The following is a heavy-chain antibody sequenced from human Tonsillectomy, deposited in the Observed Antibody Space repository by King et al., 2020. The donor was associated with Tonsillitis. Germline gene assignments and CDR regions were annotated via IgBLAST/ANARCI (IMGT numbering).Heavy chain of an antibody. D-gene: IGHD6-19*01. J-gene: IGHJ4*02. CDR3: ATQWAVADYVDY. CDR1: GDSISSTTYT. CDR2: AYHSGSP. V-gene: IGHV4-39*01. Sequence: QLQESGPGLVKPSETLSLTCTVSGDSISSTTYTFVWLRQTPGKGLEWIVTAYHSGSPTYKPYLRSRVTISVDASLTQFSLRLTYVTAADTAVYYCATQWAVADYVDYWGQGTLVTVSS.